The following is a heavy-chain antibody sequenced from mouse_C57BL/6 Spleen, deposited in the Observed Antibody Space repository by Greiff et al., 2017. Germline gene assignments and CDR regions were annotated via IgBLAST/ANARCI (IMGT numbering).Heavy chain of an antibody. CDR3: AHSYEYGEGYYAMDY. J-gene: IGHJ4*01. CDR1: GYTFTSYW. Sequence: QVQLQQPGAELVRPGSSVKLSCKASGYTFTSYWMHWVKQRPIQGLEWIGNIDPSDSETHYNQKFKDKATLTVDKSSSPAYMQLSSLTSEDSAVYYCAHSYEYGEGYYAMDYWGQGTSVTVSS. CDR2: IDPSDSET. V-gene: IGHV1-52*01. D-gene: IGHD2-4*01.